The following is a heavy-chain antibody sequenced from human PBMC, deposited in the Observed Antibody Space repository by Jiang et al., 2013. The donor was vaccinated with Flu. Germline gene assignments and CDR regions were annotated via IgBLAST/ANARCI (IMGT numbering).Heavy chain of an antibody. J-gene: IGHJ5*02. D-gene: IGHD4-23*01. CDR1: GDSVSSNSAA. V-gene: IGHV6-1*01. Sequence: QTLSLTCAISGDSVSSNSAAWNWIRQSPSRGLEWLGRTYYRSKWYNDYAVSVKSRITINPDTSKDQFSLQLNSVTPEDTAVYYCARGQMSRRRTIDYRSGLVVTPNWFDPWGQGTLVTVSS. CDR3: ARGQMSRRRTIDYRSGLVVTPNWFDP. CDR2: TYYRSKWYN.